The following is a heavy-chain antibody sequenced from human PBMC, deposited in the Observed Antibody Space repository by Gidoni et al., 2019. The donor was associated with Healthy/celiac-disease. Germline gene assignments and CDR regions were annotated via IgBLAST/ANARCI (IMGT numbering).Heavy chain of an antibody. CDR1: GFTFSSYD. CDR3: ARVGGDDAFDI. J-gene: IGHJ3*02. V-gene: IGHV3-13*01. D-gene: IGHD2-21*01. Sequence: EVQLVESGGGLVQPGGSLRLSWAASGFTFSSYDMHWVRQATGKGLEWVSAIGTAGDTYYPGSVKGRFTISRENAKNSLYLQMNSLRAGDTAVYYCARVGGDDAFDIWGQGTMVTVSS. CDR2: IGTAGDT.